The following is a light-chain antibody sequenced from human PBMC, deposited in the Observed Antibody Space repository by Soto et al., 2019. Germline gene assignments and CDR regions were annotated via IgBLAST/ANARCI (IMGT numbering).Light chain of an antibody. V-gene: IGLV2-11*01. CDR3: CSYVGPFTYV. CDR1: SSDVGAFNY. Sequence: QSALTQPRSVSGSLGQSVTISCTGTSSDVGAFNYVSWYQQHPGKVPKTILYDVTERPSGVPARFSGSKSGNTASLTISGLQADDEADYYWCSYVGPFTYVFGTGTPLTVL. J-gene: IGLJ1*01. CDR2: DVT.